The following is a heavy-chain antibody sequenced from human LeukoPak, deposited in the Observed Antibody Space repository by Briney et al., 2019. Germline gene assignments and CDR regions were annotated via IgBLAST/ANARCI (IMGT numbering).Heavy chain of an antibody. CDR2: ISYDGSNK. CDR1: GFTFSSYG. CDR3: ARNPSGGSSLYYYYGMDV. J-gene: IGHJ6*02. D-gene: IGHD2-15*01. V-gene: IGHV3-30*03. Sequence: GGSLRLSCAASGFTFSSYGMHWVRQAPGKGLEWVAVISYDGSNKYYADSVKGRFTISRDNSKNTLYLQMNSLRAEDTAVYYCARNPSGGSSLYYYYGMDVWGQGTTVTVSS.